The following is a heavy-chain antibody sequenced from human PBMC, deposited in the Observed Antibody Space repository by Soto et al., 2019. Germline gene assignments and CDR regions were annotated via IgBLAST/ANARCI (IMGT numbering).Heavy chain of an antibody. CDR1: GFTFSSYA. CDR2: ISGSGGST. D-gene: IGHD3-22*01. Sequence: GGSLRLSCAASGFTFSSYAMSWVRQAPGKGLEWVSAISGSGGSTYYADSVKGRFTISRDNSKNTLYLQMNSLRAEDTAVYYCAKDLVPYYYDSAFDCWGRGTLVTVPQ. CDR3: AKDLVPYYYDSAFDC. J-gene: IGHJ5*01. V-gene: IGHV3-23*01.